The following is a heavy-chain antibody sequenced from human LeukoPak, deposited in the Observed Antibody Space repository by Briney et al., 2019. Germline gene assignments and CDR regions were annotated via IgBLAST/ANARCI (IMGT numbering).Heavy chain of an antibody. CDR3: ARPQGMAANAFDY. D-gene: IGHD5-24*01. V-gene: IGHV3-66*04. CDR1: GFTVSTNY. J-gene: IGHJ4*02. Sequence: GGSLRLSCAASGFTVSTNYMSWVRQAPGKGLEWVSVIYSGGKTYYADFVKGRFTISRDNSKNTLYLQMNSLRAEDTAVYYCARPQGMAANAFDYWGQGTLVTVSS. CDR2: IYSGGKT.